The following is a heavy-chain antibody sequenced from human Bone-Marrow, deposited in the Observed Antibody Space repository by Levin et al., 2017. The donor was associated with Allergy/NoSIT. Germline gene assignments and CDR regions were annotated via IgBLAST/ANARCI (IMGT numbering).Heavy chain of an antibody. J-gene: IGHJ5*02. CDR3: VRQGGVFSYSSSWHVDL. V-gene: IGHV4-39*01. CDR2: IYSGGGT. Sequence: ASETLSLTCTVSGDSINNYNYYWGWVRQPPGKGLEWIGNIYSGGGTSYNPSLQSRLTISVDTSKSQFSLHLRSVSAADTAVYYCVRQGGVFSYSSSWHVDLWGRGILVSAS. D-gene: IGHD6-13*01. CDR1: GDSINNYNYY.